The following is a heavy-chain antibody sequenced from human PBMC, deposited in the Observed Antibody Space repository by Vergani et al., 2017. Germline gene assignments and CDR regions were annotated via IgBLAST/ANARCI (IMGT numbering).Heavy chain of an antibody. CDR2: VDPEDGET. CDR1: GYTFTSYY. J-gene: IGHJ6*02. CDR3: ATPQTVTTGGMEV. D-gene: IGHD4-17*01. Sequence: VQLVQSGAEVKKPGASVKVSCKASGYTFTSYYMHWVRQAPGKGLEWMGLVDPEDGETIYAEKFKGRVTIAADTSTDTAHLELSSLRSEDTAVYYCATPQTVTTGGMEVWGQGTTGIVSS. V-gene: IGHV1-69-2*01.